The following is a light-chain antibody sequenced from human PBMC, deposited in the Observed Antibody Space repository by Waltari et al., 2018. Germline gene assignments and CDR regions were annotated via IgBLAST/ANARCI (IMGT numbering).Light chain of an antibody. CDR1: QSVNSW. Sequence: DIQMTQSPSTLSASIGDRVTITCRASQSVNSWLAWYQQKPGKAPKILIYKASKLDSGVPSRFSGGGSGTEFTLTISSLQPDDFATYYCQQYNSYSLWTFGQGTKVEIK. CDR3: QQYNSYSLWT. CDR2: KAS. J-gene: IGKJ1*01. V-gene: IGKV1-5*03.